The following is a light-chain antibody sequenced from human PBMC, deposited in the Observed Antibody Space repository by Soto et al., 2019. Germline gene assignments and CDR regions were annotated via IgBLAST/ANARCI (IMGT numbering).Light chain of an antibody. Sequence: EIVLTQSPGTLSLFPGERATLSCRASQSVSSSNLAWYQQKPGQAPRLLIYGASNRATGIPDRFSGSGSGTDFTLTISRLAPEDFAVDYCQQYGNSPLYTLGQGTKLEI. CDR2: GAS. CDR1: QSVSSSN. J-gene: IGKJ2*01. V-gene: IGKV3-20*01. CDR3: QQYGNSPLYT.